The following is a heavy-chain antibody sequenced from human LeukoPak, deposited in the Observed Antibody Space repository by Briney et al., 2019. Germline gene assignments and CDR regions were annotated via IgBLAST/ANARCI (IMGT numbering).Heavy chain of an antibody. Sequence: GGALRVSCAASGFTFDDYGMSCVRQVPGRGLERVSGINTDGGDTGYADSVKGRFTISRDNSKNTLYLQMNSLRAEDTAVYYCATGRGYSYGVDYWGQGTLVTVSS. V-gene: IGHV3-20*04. CDR1: GFTFDDYG. CDR2: INTDGGDT. CDR3: ATGRGYSYGVDY. D-gene: IGHD5-18*01. J-gene: IGHJ4*02.